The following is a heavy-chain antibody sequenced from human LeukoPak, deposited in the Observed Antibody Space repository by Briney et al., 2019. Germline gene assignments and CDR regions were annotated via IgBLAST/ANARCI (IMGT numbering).Heavy chain of an antibody. CDR1: GFTFSSYW. CDR2: IKEDGSRN. Sequence: GGSLRLSCAASGFTFSSYWMSWVRQAPGKGLEWVANIKEDGSRNHYVDSVKGRFTSSRDDAKNSLYLQMNSLRAEDTAVYYCARAGIDWGQGTLVTVSS. D-gene: IGHD3-10*01. J-gene: IGHJ4*02. CDR3: ARAGID. V-gene: IGHV3-7*02.